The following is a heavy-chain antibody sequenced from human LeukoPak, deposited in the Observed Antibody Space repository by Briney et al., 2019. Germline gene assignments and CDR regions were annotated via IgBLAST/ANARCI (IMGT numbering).Heavy chain of an antibody. V-gene: IGHV3-23*01. D-gene: IGHD1-26*01. CDR2: ISGSGGST. Sequence: SGGSLRLSCAASGFTFSSYAMSWVRQAPGKGLEWVSAISGSGGSTYYADSVKGRFTISRDNSKNTLYLQMNSLRAEDTAVYYCAKDSSYFRHFDYWGQGTLVTVSS. J-gene: IGHJ4*02. CDR1: GFTFSSYA. CDR3: AKDSSYFRHFDY.